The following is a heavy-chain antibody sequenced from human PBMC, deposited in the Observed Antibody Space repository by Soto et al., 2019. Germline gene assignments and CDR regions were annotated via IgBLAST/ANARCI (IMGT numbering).Heavy chain of an antibody. D-gene: IGHD4-4*01. CDR1: GFSLSRYW. Sequence: PWESLKISCKGSGFSLSRYWINWGRQMPGKGLEGRVKIDPSDSRTTYSPPCQGHVTISLDKSISTADLQWSRPKASGTAMNYCARVGHDYSNSGMDVWGQGTTVTVSS. CDR2: IDPSDSRT. CDR3: ARVGHDYSNSGMDV. J-gene: IGHJ6*02. V-gene: IGHV5-10-1*01.